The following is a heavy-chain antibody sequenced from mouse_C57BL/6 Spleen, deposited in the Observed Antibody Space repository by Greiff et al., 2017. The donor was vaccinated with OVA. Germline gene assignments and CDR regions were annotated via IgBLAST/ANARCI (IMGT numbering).Heavy chain of an antibody. V-gene: IGHV5-9-1*02. CDR3: TRDSYSNYVGSMDY. CDR1: GFTFSSYA. J-gene: IGHJ4*01. Sequence: EVQGVESGEGLVKPGGSLKLSCAASGFTFSSYAMSWVRQTPEKRLEWVAYISSGGDYIYYADTVKGRFTISRDNARNTLYLQMSSLKSEDTAMYYCTRDSYSNYVGSMDYWGQGTSVTVSS. D-gene: IGHD2-5*01. CDR2: ISSGGDYI.